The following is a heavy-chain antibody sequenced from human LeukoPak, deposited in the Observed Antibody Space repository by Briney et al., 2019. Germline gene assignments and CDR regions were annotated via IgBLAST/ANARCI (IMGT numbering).Heavy chain of an antibody. CDR1: GGSISSYY. D-gene: IGHD2-15*01. V-gene: IGHV4-59*01. CDR3: ARDRGGNDSGYFDL. Sequence: SETLSLTCTVSGGSISSYYWSWIRQPPGKGLEWIGYIYYSGSTNYNPSLKSRVTISVDTSKNQFSLKLSSVTAADTAVYYCARDRGGNDSGYFDLWGRGTPVTVSS. J-gene: IGHJ2*01. CDR2: IYYSGST.